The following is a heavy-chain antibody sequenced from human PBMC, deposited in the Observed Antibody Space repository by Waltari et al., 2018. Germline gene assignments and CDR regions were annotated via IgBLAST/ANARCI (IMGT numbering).Heavy chain of an antibody. CDR2: ISYDGGSQ. Sequence: QVQLVESGGGLVQPGRSLRLACAASGFNFSRTAMYWVREAPGKGLDWVGLISYDGGSQYYAESVRGRFTISRDNSKDTLSLQMNNLRLEDTATYYCATHLSSALLWAGRWGQGTLVIVSS. J-gene: IGHJ4*02. D-gene: IGHD2-21*01. CDR3: ATHLSSALLWAGR. CDR1: GFNFSRTA. V-gene: IGHV3-30-3*01.